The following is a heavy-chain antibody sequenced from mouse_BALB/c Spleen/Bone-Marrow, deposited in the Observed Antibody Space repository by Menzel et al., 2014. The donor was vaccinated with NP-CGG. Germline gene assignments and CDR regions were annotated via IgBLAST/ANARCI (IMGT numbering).Heavy chain of an antibody. Sequence: EVQLQQSGPELVKPGASVKVSCKASGYAFTSYNMYWVKQSHGKSLEWIGYIDPYNGGTNYYQKFKGKATLTVDKSSSTAYMHPNSLTSEDSAVYYCASYGNYGWFAYWGQGTLVTVSA. J-gene: IGHJ3*01. D-gene: IGHD2-1*01. V-gene: IGHV1S135*01. CDR1: GYAFTSYN. CDR2: IDPYNGGT. CDR3: ASYGNYGWFAY.